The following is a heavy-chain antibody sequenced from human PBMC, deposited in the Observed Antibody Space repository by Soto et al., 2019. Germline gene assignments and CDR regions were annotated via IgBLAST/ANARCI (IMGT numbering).Heavy chain of an antibody. J-gene: IGHJ4*02. CDR1: GGSVSSGGYS. V-gene: IGHV4-30-2*01. CDR3: ARGRPWIPFDY. D-gene: IGHD5-18*01. CDR2: IYHSGST. Sequence: SETLSLTCAVSGGSVSSGGYSWSWIRQPPGKGLEWIGYIYHSGSTYYNPSLKSRVTISVDRSKNQFSLKLSSVTAADTAVYYCARGRPWIPFDYWGQGTLVTVSS.